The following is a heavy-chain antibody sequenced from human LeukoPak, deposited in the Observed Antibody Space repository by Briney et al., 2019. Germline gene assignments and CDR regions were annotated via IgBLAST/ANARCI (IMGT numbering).Heavy chain of an antibody. J-gene: IGHJ5*02. Sequence: GGSLRLSCAASGFTFSGYYMTWIRQAPGKGLEWVSYISRSSNDTNYVDSVKGRFTISRDNAKNSLYLQMNSLRAEDTAMYYCARLRGYGSGNYPVEPWGQGTLVTVSS. V-gene: IGHV3-11*03. D-gene: IGHD3-10*01. CDR2: ISRSSNDT. CDR1: GFTFSGYY. CDR3: ARLRGYGSGNYPVEP.